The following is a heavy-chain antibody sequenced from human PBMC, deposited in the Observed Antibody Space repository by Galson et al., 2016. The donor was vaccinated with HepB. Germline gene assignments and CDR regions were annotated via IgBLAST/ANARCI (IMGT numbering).Heavy chain of an antibody. CDR3: AKPRYYYGSGNYGMDG. CDR1: GFTFSSYA. J-gene: IGHJ6*02. D-gene: IGHD3-10*01. V-gene: IGHV3-30*18. Sequence: SLRLSCAASGFTFSSYAMSWVRQAPGKGLEWVAVIAYDGTNDHYADSVRGRFTISRDNSQNTLYLQMTSLRREDTAVYYCAKPRYYYGSGNYGMDGWGQGTTVTVSS. CDR2: IAYDGTND.